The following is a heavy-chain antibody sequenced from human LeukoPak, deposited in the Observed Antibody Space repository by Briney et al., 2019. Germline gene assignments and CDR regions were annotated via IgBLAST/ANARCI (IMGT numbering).Heavy chain of an antibody. CDR3: AADCSSTSCLGY. V-gene: IGHV3-11*04. CDR2: ISSSGSTI. J-gene: IGHJ4*02. D-gene: IGHD2-2*01. Sequence: SGGSLRLSCAASGFTFSDYYMSWIRQAPGKGLEWVSYISSSGSTIYYADSVKGRFTISRDNAKNSLYLQMNSLRAEDTAVYYCAADCSSTSCLGYWGLGTLVTVSS. CDR1: GFTFSDYY.